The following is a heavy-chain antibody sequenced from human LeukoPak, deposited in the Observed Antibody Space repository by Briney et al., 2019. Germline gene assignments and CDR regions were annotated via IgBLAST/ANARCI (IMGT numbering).Heavy chain of an antibody. CDR3: ARDGYCSGGSRYSAWFDP. CDR1: GGSISSSSYY. V-gene: IGHV4-39*02. CDR2: IYYNGST. D-gene: IGHD2-15*01. Sequence: PSETLSLTCTVSGGSISSSSYYWGWIRQPPGKGLEWIGSIYYNGSTHYNPSLKSRVTISVDTSKNQFSLKLSSVTAADTAVYYCARDGYCSGGSRYSAWFDPWGQGTLVIVSS. J-gene: IGHJ5*02.